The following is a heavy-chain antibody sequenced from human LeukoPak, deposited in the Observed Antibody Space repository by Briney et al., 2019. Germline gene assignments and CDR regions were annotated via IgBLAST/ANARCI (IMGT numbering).Heavy chain of an antibody. CDR3: ARDKDYAFDY. V-gene: IGHV3-48*02. CDR2: ISGSSGNI. J-gene: IGHJ4*02. D-gene: IGHD3-16*01. CDR1: GFTFSSYS. Sequence: GGSRGLSWAAAGFTFSSYSMKWVRQTPGKGLEWISHISGSSGNIQYADSVKGRFTISRDNAKNSLYMQMNSLRDEDTAVYYCARDKDYAFDYWGQGTLVTVSS.